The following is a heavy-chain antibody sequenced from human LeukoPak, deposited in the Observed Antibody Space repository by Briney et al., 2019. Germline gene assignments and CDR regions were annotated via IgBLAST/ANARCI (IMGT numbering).Heavy chain of an antibody. D-gene: IGHD3-3*01. CDR1: GGTFSSYA. V-gene: IGHV1-69*06. CDR2: IIPIFGTA. J-gene: IGHJ6*03. Sequence: GASVKVSCKASGGTFSSYAISWVRQAPGQGLEWMGGIIPIFGTANYAQKFQGRVTITADKSTSTAYMELSSLRSEDTAVYYCARDQSGYYYYYYMDVWGKGTTVTVSS. CDR3: ARDQSGYYYYYYMDV.